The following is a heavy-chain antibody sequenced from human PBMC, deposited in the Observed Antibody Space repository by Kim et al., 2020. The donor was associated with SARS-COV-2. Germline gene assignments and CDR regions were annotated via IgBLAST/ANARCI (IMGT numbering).Heavy chain of an antibody. D-gene: IGHD4-17*01. V-gene: IGHV1-69*13. CDR3: ARDGADYGFNGMDV. J-gene: IGHJ6*02. CDR1: GGTFSSYA. CDR2: IIPIFGTA. Sequence: SVKVSCKASGGTFSSYAISWVRQAPGQGLEWMGGIIPIFGTANYAQKFQGRVTITADESTSTAYMELSSLRSEDTAVYYCARDGADYGFNGMDVWGQGTTVTVSS.